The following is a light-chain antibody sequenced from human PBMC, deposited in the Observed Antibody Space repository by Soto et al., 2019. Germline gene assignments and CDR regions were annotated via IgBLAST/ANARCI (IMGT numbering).Light chain of an antibody. CDR3: MQGTHWPLT. J-gene: IGKJ4*01. CDR2: MVA. Sequence: DAVLTQSPLSLPVTLGQPASLSCRSSQSLVYTDGNNYLNWFHQRPGQSPRRLIYMVANRDPGVPDRFSGSGSGTEFTLKISRVEAEDVGVYYCMQGTHWPLTFGGGTKVDIK. V-gene: IGKV2-30*01. CDR1: QSLVYTDGNNY.